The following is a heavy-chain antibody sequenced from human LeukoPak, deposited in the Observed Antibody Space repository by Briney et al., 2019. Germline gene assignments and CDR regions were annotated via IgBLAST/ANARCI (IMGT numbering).Heavy chain of an antibody. CDR2: IYYSGST. Sequence: PSETLSLTCTVSGGSISSGGYYWSWIRQHPGKGLEWIGYIYYSGSTYYNPSLKSRVTISVDTSKNQFSLKLSSVTAADTAVYYCASVPNERVFRPFDYWGQGTLVTVSS. CDR3: ASVPNERVFRPFDY. J-gene: IGHJ4*02. CDR1: GGSISSGGYY. V-gene: IGHV4-31*03.